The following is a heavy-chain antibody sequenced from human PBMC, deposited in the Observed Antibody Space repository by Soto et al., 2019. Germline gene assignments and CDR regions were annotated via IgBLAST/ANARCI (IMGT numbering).Heavy chain of an antibody. J-gene: IGHJ4*02. CDR1: GFTFNSYA. Sequence: EVHLLGSGGGLVQPGGSLRLSCAASGFTFNSYAMSWVRQDPGKGLEWVSGVSGLGATTHHADSVQGRFTISRDNSRNTLYLQMNSLRAEDTAVYYCAKLSQYSSSYYFTSWGQGTLVTVSS. D-gene: IGHD6-6*01. CDR3: AKLSQYSSSYYFTS. CDR2: VSGLGATT. V-gene: IGHV3-23*01.